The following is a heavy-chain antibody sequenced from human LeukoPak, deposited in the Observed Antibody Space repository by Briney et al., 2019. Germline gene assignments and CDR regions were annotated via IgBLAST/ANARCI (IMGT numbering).Heavy chain of an antibody. Sequence: PSETLSLTCTVSGGSISSYYWSWIRQPPGKGLEWIGYIYYSGSTNYNPSLKSRVTMSVDTSKNQFSLKLSSVTAADTAVYYCARALPYCSSTSCPIPYYFDYWGQGTLVTVSS. D-gene: IGHD2-2*01. V-gene: IGHV4-59*01. CDR2: IYYSGST. CDR1: GGSISSYY. CDR3: ARALPYCSSTSCPIPYYFDY. J-gene: IGHJ4*02.